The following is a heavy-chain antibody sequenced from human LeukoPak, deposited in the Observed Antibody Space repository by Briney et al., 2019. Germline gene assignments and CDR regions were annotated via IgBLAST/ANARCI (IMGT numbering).Heavy chain of an antibody. V-gene: IGHV3-30*18. CDR3: AKKVPDSSGYYSIDY. D-gene: IGHD3-22*01. CDR2: ISHHGRNI. Sequence: SCKVSGYTLTELSMHWVRQAPGKGLEWVAVISHHGRNIYYADSVKGRFTVSRDNSKNTLFLQMNSLRADDTAVYYCAKKVPDSSGYYSIDYWGQGTLVTVSS. CDR1: GYTLTELS. J-gene: IGHJ4*02.